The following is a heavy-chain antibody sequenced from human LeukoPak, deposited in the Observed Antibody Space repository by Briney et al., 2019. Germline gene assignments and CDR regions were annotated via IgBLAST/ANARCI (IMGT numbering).Heavy chain of an antibody. J-gene: IGHJ6*04. D-gene: IGHD1-14*01. Sequence: SETLSLTCAVYGGSFSGYYWSWIRQPPGKGLEWIGEINHSGSTNYNPSLKSRVTISVDTSKNQFSLKLSSVTAADTAVYYCARGPRRTYYYYGMDVWGKGTRSPSPQ. CDR2: INHSGST. CDR3: ARGPRRTYYYYGMDV. V-gene: IGHV4-34*01. CDR1: GGSFSGYY.